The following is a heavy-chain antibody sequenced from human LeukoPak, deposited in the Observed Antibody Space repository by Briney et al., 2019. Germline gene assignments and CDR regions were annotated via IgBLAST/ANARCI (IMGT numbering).Heavy chain of an antibody. CDR3: AKSSGVAAWQAFDN. J-gene: IGHJ3*02. V-gene: IGHV3-23*01. Sequence: GGSLGLSCAASGLTFSSYGMSWVRQAPGKGLEWVSAIRGSGGTTYYADSVKGRFTISRDNSKNTLYLQMNSLRAEDTAVYYCAKSSGVAAWQAFDNWGQGTMVTVSS. D-gene: IGHD2-15*01. CDR1: GLTFSSYG. CDR2: IRGSGGTT.